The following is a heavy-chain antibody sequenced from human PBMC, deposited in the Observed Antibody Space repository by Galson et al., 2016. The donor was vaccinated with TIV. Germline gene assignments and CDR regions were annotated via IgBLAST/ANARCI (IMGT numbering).Heavy chain of an antibody. Sequence: SETLSLTCTVSGGSVSSYYWSWVRQPPGKGLEWIGYIYYSGKTKYNPSLKSRGTMSEDTSKNQFSLSLSSVTAADTAVYYCARVASSDYYGGVDALDIWGQGTMVTVSS. CDR2: IYYSGKT. V-gene: IGHV4-59*02. J-gene: IGHJ3*02. CDR1: GGSVSSYY. D-gene: IGHD4-17*01. CDR3: ARVASSDYYGGVDALDI.